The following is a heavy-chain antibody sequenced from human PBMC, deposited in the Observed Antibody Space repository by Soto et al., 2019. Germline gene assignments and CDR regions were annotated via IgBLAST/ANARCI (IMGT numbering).Heavy chain of an antibody. CDR3: ARYSSYHSLIGSRTSYPSDS. CDR2: IYYSGST. Sequence: TLSLSCTVSGGCISSGGYYWSWIRQQQGKGREWIGYIYYSGSTYYNPSRGRRVTISVDTSKNQFSLKLSSVAAADTAVDYCARYSSYHSLIGSRTSYPSDSRGQGTLVTVSS. V-gene: IGHV4-31*03. CDR1: GGCISSGGYY. D-gene: IGHD2-15*01. J-gene: IGHJ5*01.